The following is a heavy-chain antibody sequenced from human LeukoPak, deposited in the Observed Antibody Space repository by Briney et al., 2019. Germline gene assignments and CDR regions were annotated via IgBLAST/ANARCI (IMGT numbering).Heavy chain of an antibody. CDR2: ISGSGGST. D-gene: IGHD6-13*01. CDR1: GFTFSSYA. V-gene: IGHV3-23*01. CDR3: AKDGMGSSWGPWDYFDY. Sequence: GGSLRLSCAASGFTFSSYAMSWVRQAPGKGLEWVSAISGSGGSTHYADSVKGRFTISRDNSKNTLYLQMNSLRAEDTAVYYCAKDGMGSSWGPWDYFDYWGQGTLVTVSS. J-gene: IGHJ4*02.